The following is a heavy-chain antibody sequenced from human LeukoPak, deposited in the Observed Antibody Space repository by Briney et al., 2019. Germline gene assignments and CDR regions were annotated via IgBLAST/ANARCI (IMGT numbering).Heavy chain of an antibody. J-gene: IGHJ4*02. CDR2: IYYSGST. CDR3: ARVGHSYGYYFDY. CDR1: GGSISSYY. D-gene: IGHD5-18*01. V-gene: IGHV4-59*12. Sequence: SETLSLTCTVSGGSISSYYWSWIRQPPGKGLEWIGYIYYSGSTYYNPSLKSRVTISVDTSKNQFSLKLSSVTAADTAVYYCARVGHSYGYYFDYWGQGTLVTVSS.